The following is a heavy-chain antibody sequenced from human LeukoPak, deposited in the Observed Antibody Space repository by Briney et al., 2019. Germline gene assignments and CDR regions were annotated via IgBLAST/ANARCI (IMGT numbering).Heavy chain of an antibody. D-gene: IGHD3-22*01. V-gene: IGHV4-34*01. CDR1: GGSFSGYY. CDR3: ASAPFNSSGYLSPAY. CDR2: INHSGST. J-gene: IGHJ4*02. Sequence: SETLSLTCAVYGGSFSGYYWSWIRQPPGKGLEGIGEINHSGSTNYNPALKSRVTISVDTSKNQFSLKLSSVTAADTAVYYCASAPFNSSGYLSPAYWGQGTLVTVSS.